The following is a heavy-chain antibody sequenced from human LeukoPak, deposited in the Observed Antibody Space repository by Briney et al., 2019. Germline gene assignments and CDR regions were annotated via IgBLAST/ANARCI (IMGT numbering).Heavy chain of an antibody. CDR1: GFTFDDYA. CDR2: ISWDSGST. V-gene: IGHV3-9*01. CDR3: AKDMNYGDYGPLDY. D-gene: IGHD4-17*01. J-gene: IGHJ4*02. Sequence: PGGSLRLSCAASGFTFDDYAMNWVRQAPGKGLEWVSGISWDSGSTGYADAVKGRFTISRDNAKNCLYLQMNSLRAEDTALYYCAKDMNYGDYGPLDYWGQGALVTVSS.